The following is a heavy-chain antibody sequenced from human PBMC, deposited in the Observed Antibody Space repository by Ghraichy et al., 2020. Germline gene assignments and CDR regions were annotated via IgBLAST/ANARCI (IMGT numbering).Heavy chain of an antibody. V-gene: IGHV4-59*01. CDR1: GGSISSYY. CDR3: ARRLVRGGMDV. CDR2: IYYSGST. J-gene: IGHJ6*03. D-gene: IGHD2-21*01. Sequence: SETLSLTCTVSGGSISSYYWSWIRQPPGKGLEWIGYIYYSGSTNYNPSLKSRVTISVDTSKNQFSLKLSSVTAADTAGDYCARRLVRGGMDVWGKGTTVTVSS.